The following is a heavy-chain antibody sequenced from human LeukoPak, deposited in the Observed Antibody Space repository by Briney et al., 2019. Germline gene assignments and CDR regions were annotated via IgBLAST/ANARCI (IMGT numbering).Heavy chain of an antibody. CDR1: GFTFSSYG. CDR2: IRYDGNNK. J-gene: IGHJ4*02. V-gene: IGHV3-30*02. CDR3: AKVQTGYSNYI. D-gene: IGHD4-11*01. Sequence: GGSLRLSCAASGFTFSSYGTHWVRQAPGKGLEWVAFIRYDGNNKDYADSVKGRFTISRDNSTNTLYLQMNSLRAEDTAVYYCAKVQTGYSNYIWGQGTLVTVSS.